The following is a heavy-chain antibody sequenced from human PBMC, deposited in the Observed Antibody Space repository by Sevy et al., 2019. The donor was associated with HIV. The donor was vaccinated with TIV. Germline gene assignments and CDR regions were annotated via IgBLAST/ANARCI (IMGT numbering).Heavy chain of an antibody. J-gene: IGHJ4*02. D-gene: IGHD2-2*01. V-gene: IGHV1-24*01. Sequence: ASVKVSCKVSGYTLSKLSMHWVQQAPGKGLEWMGGFHEDGESMYAQKFQGRVTMTEDTSTDTAYMELSSLRSEDTAVYYCATDIVVGRDYWGQGTLVTVSS. CDR2: FHEDGES. CDR1: GYTLSKLS. CDR3: ATDIVVGRDY.